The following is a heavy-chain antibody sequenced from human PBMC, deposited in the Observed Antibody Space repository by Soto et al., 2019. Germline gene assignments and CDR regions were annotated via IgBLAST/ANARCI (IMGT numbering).Heavy chain of an antibody. J-gene: IGHJ6*02. Sequence: PETLSLTCTVSGGSISSSNYYWGWIRQPPGKGLEWIGSINYSGNTYYNPSLNSRVTIFADTSKSQFSMKLSSVTAADTAVYFCVRLPGYCICSSCYGYYVLAVWGQGTTVTVSS. CDR2: INYSGNT. D-gene: IGHD2-2*01. V-gene: IGHV4-39*01. CDR3: VRLPGYCICSSCYGYYVLAV. CDR1: GGSISSSNYY.